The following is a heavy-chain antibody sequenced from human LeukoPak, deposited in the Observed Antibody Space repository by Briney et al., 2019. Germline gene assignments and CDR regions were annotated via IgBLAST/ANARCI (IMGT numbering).Heavy chain of an antibody. D-gene: IGHD5-18*01. CDR3: ARDRGGYTYSHDY. J-gene: IGHJ4*02. CDR1: GDSISGSDDF. Sequence: SETLSLTCTVSGDSISGSDDFWSWIRQPPGKGPEWVGYIFRTGSAYYSPSLKNRVILSVDRSKNQFFLKVNSVTVADTAVYYCARDRGGYTYSHDYWGQGTLVTVSS. V-gene: IGHV4-30-2*01. CDR2: IFRTGSA.